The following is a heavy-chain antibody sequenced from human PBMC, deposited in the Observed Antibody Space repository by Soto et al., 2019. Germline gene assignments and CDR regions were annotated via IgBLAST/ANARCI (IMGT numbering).Heavy chain of an antibody. D-gene: IGHD2-2*03. J-gene: IGHJ6*03. CDR2: ISAYNGNT. CDR3: ASVGIVVVPSAIVGAYYYYMDV. CDR1: GYTFTSYG. V-gene: IGHV1-18*01. Sequence: ASVKVSCKASGYTFTSYGISWVRQAPGQGLEWMGWISAYNGNTNYAQKLQGRVTMTTDTSTSTAYMELRSLRSDDTAVYYCASVGIVVVPSAIVGAYYYYMDVWGKGSTVTVSS.